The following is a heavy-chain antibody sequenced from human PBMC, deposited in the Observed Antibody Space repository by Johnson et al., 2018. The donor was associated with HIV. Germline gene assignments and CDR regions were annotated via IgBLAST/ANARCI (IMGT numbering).Heavy chain of an antibody. CDR1: GFTFSTYA. J-gene: IGHJ3*02. D-gene: IGHD1-26*01. CDR2: ISNDGRNK. Sequence: QVQLVESGGGVVRPGRSLRLSCAASGFTFSTYAIHWVRQAPGKGLEWVAVISNDGRNKYYEDSVKGRFTISRDNSKNTLYLQMNSLRAEDTAVYYCAKSGYSGSYDRMGAFDIWGQGTMVTVSS. CDR3: AKSGYSGSYDRMGAFDI. V-gene: IGHV3-30*04.